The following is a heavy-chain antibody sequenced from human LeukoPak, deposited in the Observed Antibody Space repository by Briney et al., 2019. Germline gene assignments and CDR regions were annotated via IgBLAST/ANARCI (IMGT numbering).Heavy chain of an antibody. CDR2: IYYSGST. Sequence: SETQSLTCTVSGGSISSYYWSWIRQPPGKGLEWIGYIYYSGSTNYNPSLKSRVTISVDTSKNQFSLKLSSVTAADTAVYYCARAGAAAGKTKLNYYYYGMDVWGQGTTVTVSS. CDR3: ARAGAAAGKTKLNYYYYGMDV. CDR1: GGSISSYY. J-gene: IGHJ6*02. V-gene: IGHV4-59*01. D-gene: IGHD6-13*01.